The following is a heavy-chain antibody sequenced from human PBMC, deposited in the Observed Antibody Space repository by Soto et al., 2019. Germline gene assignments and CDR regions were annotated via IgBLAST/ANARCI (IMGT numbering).Heavy chain of an antibody. J-gene: IGHJ3*02. Sequence: GGSLRLSCAASGFTFSSYGMHWVRQAPGKGLEWVAVISYDGSNKYYADSVKGRFTISRDNSKNTLYLQMNSLRAEDTAVYYCAKDGGQGYGDYADAFDIWCQGTMVTVSS. V-gene: IGHV3-30*18. CDR2: ISYDGSNK. CDR1: GFTFSSYG. CDR3: AKDGGQGYGDYADAFDI. D-gene: IGHD4-17*01.